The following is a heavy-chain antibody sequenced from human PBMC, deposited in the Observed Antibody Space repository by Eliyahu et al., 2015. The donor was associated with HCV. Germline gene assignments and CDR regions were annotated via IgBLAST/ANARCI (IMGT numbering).Heavy chain of an antibody. Sequence: EVQLVESGEGLVQPGGSLRLSCAASGFIFSDYTMHWVRQAPGEGTGYVSAISTNGGATYYADSVKGRFTISRDNSKNTLYLHMGSLRTEDMAVYYCASLDSGYWGQGTLVTVSS. CDR3: ASLDSGY. J-gene: IGHJ4*02. CDR2: ISTNGGAT. CDR1: GFIFSDYT. V-gene: IGHV3-64*02. D-gene: IGHD3-3*01.